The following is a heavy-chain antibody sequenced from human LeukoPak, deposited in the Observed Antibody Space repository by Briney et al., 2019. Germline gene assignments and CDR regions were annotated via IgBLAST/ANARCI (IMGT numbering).Heavy chain of an antibody. CDR2: ISTSGST. CDR3: ARVRYSDSSVLTRKRSYYFDY. D-gene: IGHD3-22*01. CDR1: GGSISSYY. Sequence: SETLSLTCNVSGGSISSYYWSWIRQPAGKGLESIGHISTSGSTTYNPFLKTGFTMSLATSKNQFSLKLSSGTAPDPAVYYWARVRYSDSSVLTRKRSYYFDYWGQGTLVTVSS. V-gene: IGHV4-4*07. J-gene: IGHJ4*02.